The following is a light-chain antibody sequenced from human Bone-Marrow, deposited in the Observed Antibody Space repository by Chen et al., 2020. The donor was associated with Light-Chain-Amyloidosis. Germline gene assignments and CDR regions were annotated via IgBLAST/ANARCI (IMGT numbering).Light chain of an antibody. Sequence: EIVMTQSPATLSVSPGERASLSCRASQSINNNLAWYQQKPGQAPRLLIYGASTRATGIPARFSGSGSGTDFTLTISSLKSEDFVIYYCQQYNDWPPTVIFGGGTKVEIK. V-gene: IGKV3-15*01. J-gene: IGKJ4*01. CDR3: QQYNDWPPTVI. CDR1: QSINNN. CDR2: GAS.